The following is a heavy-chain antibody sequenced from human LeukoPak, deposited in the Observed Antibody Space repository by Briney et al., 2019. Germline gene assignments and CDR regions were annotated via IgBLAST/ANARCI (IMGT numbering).Heavy chain of an antibody. CDR1: GGTFSSYA. J-gene: IGHJ4*02. CDR3: ARASNPYSSSWYLFDY. V-gene: IGHV1-69*05. D-gene: IGHD6-13*01. CDR2: IIPIFGTA. Sequence: SVKVSCKASGGTFSSYAISWVRQAPGQGLEWMGGIIPIFGTANYAQKFQGRVTITTDESTSTAYVELSSLRSEDTAVYYCARASNPYSSSWYLFDYWGQGTLVTVSS.